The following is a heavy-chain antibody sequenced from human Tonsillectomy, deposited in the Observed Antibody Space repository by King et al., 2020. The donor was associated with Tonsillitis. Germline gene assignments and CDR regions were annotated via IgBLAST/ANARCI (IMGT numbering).Heavy chain of an antibody. J-gene: IGHJ4*02. D-gene: IGHD6-6*01. CDR3: AREQSNFCSSSYYFDY. CDR2: MNSDGSST. Sequence: VQLVESGGGLVQPGGSLRLSCAASGFTFSSYWMHWVRQAPGKGLVWVSRMNSDGSSTSYADSVKGRFTIYRDNAKNTLYLQMNSLRGEDTAVYYCAREQSNFCSSSYYFDYWGQGTLVTVSS. CDR1: GFTFSSYW. V-gene: IGHV3-74*01.